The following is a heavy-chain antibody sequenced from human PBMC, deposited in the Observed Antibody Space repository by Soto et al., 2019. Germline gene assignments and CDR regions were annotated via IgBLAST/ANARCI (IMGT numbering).Heavy chain of an antibody. CDR2: ISASGGRT. Sequence: GGSLRLSCAASGFTFINYAMSWVLQAPGKGLEWVSVISASGGRTFYADSVKGRFTISRDNSNDALDLQMNSLRAEDTAVYYCAKGPTTVTTRWFDPWGQGTLVTVSS. CDR3: AKGPTTVTTRWFDP. J-gene: IGHJ5*02. V-gene: IGHV3-23*01. CDR1: GFTFINYA. D-gene: IGHD4-17*01.